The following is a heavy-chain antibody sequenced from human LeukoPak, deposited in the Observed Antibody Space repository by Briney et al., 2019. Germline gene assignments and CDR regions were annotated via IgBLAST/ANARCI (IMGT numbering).Heavy chain of an antibody. CDR1: GYTFTSYI. Sequence: GESLEISCKASGYTFTSYIISWVRQAPGQGLEWMGWINAYNGNTDYAQRVQGRVTMTTDTSTSTAYMEVRSLRSDDTAVYYCARDRHIAAAVYYYYMDVWGKGTPVTVSS. J-gene: IGHJ6*03. V-gene: IGHV1-18*01. CDR3: ARDRHIAAAVYYYYMDV. CDR2: INAYNGNT. D-gene: IGHD6-13*01.